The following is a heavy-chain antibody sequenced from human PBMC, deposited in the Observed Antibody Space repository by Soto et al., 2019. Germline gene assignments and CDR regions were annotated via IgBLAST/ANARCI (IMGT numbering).Heavy chain of an antibody. J-gene: IGHJ4*02. Sequence: EVQLVESGGGLVQPGGSLRLSCAASGFTFSSYWMHWVRQAPGKGLVWVSRINSDGSSTSYADSVKGRFTISRDNAKNTLYLQMNSLIAEDAAVCYCARVGYSSGWCFDYWGQGTLVTVFS. CDR2: INSDGSST. CDR1: GFTFSSYW. D-gene: IGHD6-19*01. CDR3: ARVGYSSGWCFDY. V-gene: IGHV3-74*01.